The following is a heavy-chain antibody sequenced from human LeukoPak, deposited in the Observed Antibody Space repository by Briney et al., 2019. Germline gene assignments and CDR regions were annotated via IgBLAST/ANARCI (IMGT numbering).Heavy chain of an antibody. Sequence: SETLSLTCTVSGGSISSYYWSWIRQPPGKGLEWIGYIYYSGSTNYNPSLKSRVTISVDTSKNQFSLKLSSVTAADTAVYYCARVGGSSSYYHYYYYYMDVWGKGTTVTVSS. V-gene: IGHV4-59*01. CDR3: ARVGGSSSYYHYYYYYMDV. J-gene: IGHJ6*03. CDR1: GGSISSYY. CDR2: IYYSGST. D-gene: IGHD3-22*01.